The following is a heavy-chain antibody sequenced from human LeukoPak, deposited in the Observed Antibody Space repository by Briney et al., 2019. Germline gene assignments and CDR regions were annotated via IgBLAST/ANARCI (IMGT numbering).Heavy chain of an antibody. J-gene: IGHJ1*01. CDR3: LYSSSPLGYFQH. CDR1: GYTFTGYY. V-gene: IGHV1-46*01. D-gene: IGHD6-13*01. CDR2: INPSGGST. Sequence: EASVKVSCKASGYTFTGYYMYWVRQAPGQGLEWMGIINPSGGSTSYAQKFQGRVTMTRDTSTSTVYMELSSLRSEDTAVYYCLYSSSPLGYFQHWGQGTLVTVSS.